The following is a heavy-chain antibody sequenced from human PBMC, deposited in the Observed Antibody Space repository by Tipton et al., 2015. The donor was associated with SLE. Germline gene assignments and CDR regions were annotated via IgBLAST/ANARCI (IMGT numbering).Heavy chain of an antibody. CDR2: FHSSGIL. V-gene: IGHV4-4*07. CDR1: GASISDHY. J-gene: IGHJ3*02. Sequence: LRLSCTVSGASISDHYWTWIRQPAGKGLEWIGHFHSSGILNYNPSLKSRVTMSGDTSKNQLSLKLNSVTAADTTVYYCATSFIYSDWGAFHIWGQGTMVTVSA. CDR3: ATSFIYSDWGAFHI. D-gene: IGHD4-11*01.